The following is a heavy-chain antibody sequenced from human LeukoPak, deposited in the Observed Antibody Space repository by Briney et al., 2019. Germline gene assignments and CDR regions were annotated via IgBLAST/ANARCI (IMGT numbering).Heavy chain of an antibody. Sequence: GGSLRLSCAASGFTFSSYWMSWVRQAPGKGLEWVANIKQDGSEKYYVDSVKGRFTISRDNAKNSLYLQMNSLRAEDTAVYYCARDQESDSSSSPSGPYYFDYWGQGTLVTVSS. CDR3: ARDQESDSSSSPSGPYYFDY. CDR2: IKQDGSEK. V-gene: IGHV3-7*01. J-gene: IGHJ4*02. CDR1: GFTFSSYW. D-gene: IGHD6-6*01.